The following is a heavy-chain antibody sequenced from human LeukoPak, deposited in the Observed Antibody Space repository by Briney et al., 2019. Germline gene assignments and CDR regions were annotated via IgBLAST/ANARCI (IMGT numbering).Heavy chain of an antibody. D-gene: IGHD6-6*01. CDR1: GYTFTGYY. V-gene: IGHV1-2*02. CDR3: ARRVYSSSGA. CDR2: INPNSGGT. J-gene: IGHJ3*01. Sequence: GASVKVSCKASGYTFTGYYMHWGRQAPGQGLEWMGWINPNSGGTNYAQKFQGRVTMTRDTSISTAYMELSRLRSDDTAVYYCARRVYSSSGAWGQGTMVTVSS.